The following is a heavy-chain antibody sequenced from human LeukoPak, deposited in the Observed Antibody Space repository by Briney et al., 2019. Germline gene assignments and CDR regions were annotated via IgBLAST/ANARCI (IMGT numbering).Heavy chain of an antibody. CDR3: AREHRIVVVPAADY. CDR2: ISAYNGNT. V-gene: IGHV1-18*01. J-gene: IGHJ4*02. CDR1: GYTFTSYG. D-gene: IGHD2-2*01. Sequence: GASVKVSCKASGYTFTSYGISWVQQAPGQGREWMGRISAYNGNTNYAQKLQGRFTMTTATSTSTAYMELRSLRSDDTAVYYCAREHRIVVVPAADYWGQGTLVTVSS.